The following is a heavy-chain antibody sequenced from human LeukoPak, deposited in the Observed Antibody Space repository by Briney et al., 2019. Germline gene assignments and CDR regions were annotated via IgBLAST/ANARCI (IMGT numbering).Heavy chain of an antibody. CDR1: GYTFTGYY. CDR3: AGVGEVDSGYDLEAFDI. V-gene: IGHV1-2*02. D-gene: IGHD5-12*01. CDR2: INPNSGGT. Sequence: ASVKVSCKASGYTFTGYYMHWVRQAPGQGLEWMGWINPNSGGTNYAQKFRGRVTMTRDTSISTAYMELSRLRSDDTAVYYCAGVGEVDSGYDLEAFDIWGQGTMVTVSS. J-gene: IGHJ3*02.